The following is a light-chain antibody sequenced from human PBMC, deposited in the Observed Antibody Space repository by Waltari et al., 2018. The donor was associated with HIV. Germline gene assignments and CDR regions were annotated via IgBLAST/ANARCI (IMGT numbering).Light chain of an antibody. CDR2: WAS. CDR3: QQYFGIPLT. V-gene: IGKV4-1*01. J-gene: IGKJ4*01. CDR1: QSIRNNSNKKNY. Sequence: DIVMTQSPASLAVSLGGRASITCRSSQSIRNNSNKKNYLAWYQVKPGQAPILLIYWASTRESGVPGRFSGSASGTDFTLTITSLHAEDVATYYCQQYFGIPLTFGGGTKV.